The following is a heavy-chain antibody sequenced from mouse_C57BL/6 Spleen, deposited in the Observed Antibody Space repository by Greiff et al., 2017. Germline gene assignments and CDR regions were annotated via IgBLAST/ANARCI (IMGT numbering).Heavy chain of an antibody. CDR1: GYNIKNSY. V-gene: IGHV14-3*01. Sequence: EVQLQESVAELVRPGASVKLSCTASGYNIKNSYMHWVKQRPEQGLEWIGRIDPANGNTKYAPKFQGKATITADTSSNTAYLQLSSLTSEDTAISYCALAMWIDYYSMDYWGQGTSVTVSS. CDR2: IDPANGNT. CDR3: ALAMWIDYYSMDY. J-gene: IGHJ4*01.